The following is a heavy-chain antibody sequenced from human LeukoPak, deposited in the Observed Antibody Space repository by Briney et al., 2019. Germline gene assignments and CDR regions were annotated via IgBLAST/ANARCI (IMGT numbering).Heavy chain of an antibody. V-gene: IGHV1-18*04. CDR1: GYTFTSYG. J-gene: IGHJ4*02. Sequence: ASVKVSCKASGYTFTSYGISWVRQPPGQGLEWMGWISAYNGNTNYAQKLQGRVTMTTDTSTSTAYMELRSLRPDDTAVYYCARDRAMVRGVIITFPPDYWGQGTLVSVSS. CDR3: ARDRAMVRGVIITFPPDY. CDR2: ISAYNGNT. D-gene: IGHD3-10*01.